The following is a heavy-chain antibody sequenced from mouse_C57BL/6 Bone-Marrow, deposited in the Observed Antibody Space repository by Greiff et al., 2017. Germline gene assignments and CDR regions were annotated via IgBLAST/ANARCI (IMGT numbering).Heavy chain of an antibody. Sequence: VQLQQPGAELVRPGASVTLSCKASGYTFTDYEMHWVKQTPVHGLEWIGAIDPETGGTAYNQKFKGKAILTADKSSSTAYMELRSLTSGDSSDCYCTRRGSSNNYWGQGTTLTVSS. V-gene: IGHV1-15*01. CDR2: IDPETGGT. CDR3: TRRGSSNNY. CDR1: GYTFTDYE. J-gene: IGHJ2*01. D-gene: IGHD1-1*01.